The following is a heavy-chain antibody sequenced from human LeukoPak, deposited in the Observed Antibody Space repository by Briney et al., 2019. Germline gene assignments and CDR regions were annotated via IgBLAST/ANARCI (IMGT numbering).Heavy chain of an antibody. J-gene: IGHJ5*02. Sequence: KSGGSVTLFCTASIFTFYDYAMMWLPQARGKERVGLSFNRSKAYGGPTEYAASVKLRFTIPRDDSKSIAYLQMNSLKTEDTAVYYCTRDRTILLLLWFGELLGWFDPWGQGTLVTVSS. V-gene: IGHV3-49*05. CDR1: IFTFYDYA. D-gene: IGHD3-10*01. CDR3: TRDRTILLLLWFGELLGWFDP. CDR2: NRSKAYGGPT.